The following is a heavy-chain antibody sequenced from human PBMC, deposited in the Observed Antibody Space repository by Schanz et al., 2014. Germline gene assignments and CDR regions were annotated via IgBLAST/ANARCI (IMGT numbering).Heavy chain of an antibody. CDR3: ARAHGNNWYGKVLDY. J-gene: IGHJ4*02. CDR1: GFTFSSYS. D-gene: IGHD1-1*01. Sequence: EVQLVESGGGLVKPGGSLRLSCAASGFTFSSYSMNWVRQAPGKGLEWVSSISSSSSYIYYADSVKGRFTISRDNSKNTLYLQMNSLRADDTAVYFCARAHGNNWYGKVLDYWGQGTQVTVS. CDR2: ISSSSSYI. V-gene: IGHV3-21*01.